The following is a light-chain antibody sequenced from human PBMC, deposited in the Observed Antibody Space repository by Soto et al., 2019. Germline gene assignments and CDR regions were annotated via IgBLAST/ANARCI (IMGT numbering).Light chain of an antibody. CDR2: KVY. Sequence: DVVMTQSPLSLPVTLGRPASISCRSNQSLVHSDGIAYFSWFQQRPGRSPRRLIYKVYNRDSGVQARFSGSGSGTDFALKIRRVEAEDVGVYYCMQGTHWPITFGQGTRLEI. CDR3: MQGTHWPIT. J-gene: IGKJ5*01. CDR1: QSLVHSDGIAY. V-gene: IGKV2-30*02.